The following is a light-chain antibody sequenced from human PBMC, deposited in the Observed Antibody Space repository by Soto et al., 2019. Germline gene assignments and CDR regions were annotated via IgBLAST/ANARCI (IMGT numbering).Light chain of an antibody. V-gene: IGLV1-44*01. Sequence: QSVLTQPPSASGTPGQRVTLSCSGSSSNLGSNTVNWYQQLPGTAPKLLIYSNNQRPSGVPDRCSGSKSGTSASLAISGLHSEDEAEYYCAAWDDSLNGPLYVFGTGTKVTVL. CDR3: AAWDDSLNGPLYV. CDR2: SNN. J-gene: IGLJ1*01. CDR1: SSNLGSNT.